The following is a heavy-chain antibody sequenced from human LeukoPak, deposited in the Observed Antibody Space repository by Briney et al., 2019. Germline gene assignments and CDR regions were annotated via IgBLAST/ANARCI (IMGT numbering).Heavy chain of an antibody. Sequence: GGSLRLSCAASGFTFSSYSMNWVRQAPGKGLEWVSSISSSSSYIYYADSVKGRFTISRDNAKNSLYLQMNSLRAEDTAVYYCARSLGGSWTYYFDYWGQGTLVTVSS. CDR2: ISSSSSYI. D-gene: IGHD6-13*01. CDR1: GFTFSSYS. V-gene: IGHV3-21*01. CDR3: ARSLGGSWTYYFDY. J-gene: IGHJ4*02.